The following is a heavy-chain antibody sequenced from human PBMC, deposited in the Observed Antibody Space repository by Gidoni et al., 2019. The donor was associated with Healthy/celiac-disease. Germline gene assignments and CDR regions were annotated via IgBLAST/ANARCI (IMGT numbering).Heavy chain of an antibody. J-gene: IGHJ4*02. V-gene: IGHV3-30*18. CDR2: ISYDGSNK. D-gene: IGHD6-6*01. CDR3: AKESTWSSSSWYFDY. Sequence: QVQLVESGGGVVQPGRSLRLSCAASGFTFSSYGMHWVRQAPGKGLEWVAVISYDGSNKYYADSVKGRFTISRDNSKNTLYLQMNSLRAEDTAVYYCAKESTWSSSSWYFDYWGQGTLVTVSS. CDR1: GFTFSSYG.